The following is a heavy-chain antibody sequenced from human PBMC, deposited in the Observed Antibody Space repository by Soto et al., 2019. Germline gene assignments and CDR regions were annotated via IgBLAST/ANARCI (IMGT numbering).Heavy chain of an antibody. CDR3: ARGTLSFDFDS. V-gene: IGHV3-30*03. CDR1: GFNFGFFG. CDR2: ISGDGINT. J-gene: IGHJ4*02. Sequence: ESGGDVVQPGKSLRLSCAASGFNFGFFGMHWVRQAPGKGLEWVAFISGDGINTQYADSVRGRFTLSRDYSRKTMYLQMDSLRDEDTALYYCARGTLSFDFDSWGLGTLVTVSS. D-gene: IGHD2-15*01.